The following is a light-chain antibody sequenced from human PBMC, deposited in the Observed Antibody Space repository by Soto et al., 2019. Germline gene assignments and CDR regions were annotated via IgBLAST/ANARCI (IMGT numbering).Light chain of an antibody. CDR1: SGHSSYA. CDR2: LNSDGSH. V-gene: IGLV4-69*01. Sequence: QSVLTQSPSASASLGASVKLTCTLSSGHSSYAIAWHQQQPEKGPRYLMKLNSDGSHSKGDGIPDRFSGSSSGAERYLTLSSLQSEDEADYYCQTWGTGIPVFGGGTKLTVL. J-gene: IGLJ2*01. CDR3: QTWGTGIPV.